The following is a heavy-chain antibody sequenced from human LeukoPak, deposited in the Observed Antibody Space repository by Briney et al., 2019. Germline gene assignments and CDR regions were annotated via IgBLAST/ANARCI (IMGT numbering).Heavy chain of an antibody. D-gene: IGHD2-2*03. CDR2: IIPIFGTA. Sequence: SVKVSCKASGGTFSSYAISWVRQAPGQGLEWMGGIIPIFGTANYAQKFQDRVTITTDESTSTAYMELSSLRSEDTAVYYCARTPMVDIVVVPAAADAFDIWGQGTMVTVSS. V-gene: IGHV1-69*05. CDR1: GGTFSSYA. CDR3: ARTPMVDIVVVPAAADAFDI. J-gene: IGHJ3*02.